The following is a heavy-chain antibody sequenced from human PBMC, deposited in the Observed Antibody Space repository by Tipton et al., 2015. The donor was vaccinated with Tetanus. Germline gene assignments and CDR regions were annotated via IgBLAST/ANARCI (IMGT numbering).Heavy chain of an antibody. CDR1: GFAFDDYA. CDR3: AKDRSRGATLMFASFSY. Sequence: RSLRLSCAASGFAFDDYAMHWVRQAPGKGLEWVSGISWNSGSIGYADSVKGRFTISRDNAKNSLYLQMNSLRAEDTALYYCAKDRSRGATLMFASFSYWGQGTLVTVSS. D-gene: IGHD1-26*01. V-gene: IGHV3-9*01. CDR2: ISWNSGSI. J-gene: IGHJ4*02.